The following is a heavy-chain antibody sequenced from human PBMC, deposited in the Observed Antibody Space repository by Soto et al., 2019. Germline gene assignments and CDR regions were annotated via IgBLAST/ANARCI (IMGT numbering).Heavy chain of an antibody. CDR3: ARDPLDSYGYFDY. D-gene: IGHD5-18*01. J-gene: IGHJ4*02. V-gene: IGHV1-69*12. CDR2: IIPIFGTA. CDR1: GGTFSSYA. Sequence: QVQLVQSGAEVKKPRSSVKVSCKASGGTFSSYAISWVRQAPGQGLEWMGGIIPIFGTANYAQKFQLRVTITADESTSTAYMELSSLRSEDTAVYYCARDPLDSYGYFDYWGQGTLVTVSS.